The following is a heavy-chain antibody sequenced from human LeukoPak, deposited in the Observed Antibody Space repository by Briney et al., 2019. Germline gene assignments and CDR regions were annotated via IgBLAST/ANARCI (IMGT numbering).Heavy chain of an antibody. J-gene: IGHJ5*02. CDR3: ARRGSSGWYSHWFDP. Sequence: SETLSLTCTVSGGSISSYYWSWIRQPPGKGLEWIGYIYYSGSTNYNPSLKSRVTISVDTSKNQLSLKLSSVTAADTAVYYCARRGSSGWYSHWFDPWGQGTLVTVSS. V-gene: IGHV4-59*08. CDR1: GGSISSYY. CDR2: IYYSGST. D-gene: IGHD6-19*01.